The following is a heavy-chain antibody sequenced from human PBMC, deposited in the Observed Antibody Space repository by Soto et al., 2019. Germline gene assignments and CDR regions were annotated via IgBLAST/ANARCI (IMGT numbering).Heavy chain of an antibody. D-gene: IGHD5-12*01. V-gene: IGHV4-31*03. J-gene: IGHJ3*01. Sequence: QVQLQESGPGLVKPSQTLSLTCTVSGGSISSGGYYWSWIRQNPGKGLEWIGYIYYSGSTNYNPSFKSRLSISVDTSQNQFSLSLSSVTAADTAVYYCARDESATDAFDVWGQGTMVTVSS. CDR3: ARDESATDAFDV. CDR2: IYYSGST. CDR1: GGSISSGGYY.